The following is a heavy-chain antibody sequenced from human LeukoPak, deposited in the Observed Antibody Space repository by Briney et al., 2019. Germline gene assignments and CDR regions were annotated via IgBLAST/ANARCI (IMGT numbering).Heavy chain of an antibody. CDR3: ARGPYSSNWYVDY. J-gene: IGHJ4*02. D-gene: IGHD6-13*01. CDR1: GGSISSGDYY. CDR2: IHYSGST. Sequence: PSETLSLTCTVSGGSISSGDYYWSWIRQHPVKGLEWIGYIHYSGSTYYNPSLKSRLTISVDTSQNQFSLKVSSVTAADTAVYYCARGPYSSNWYVDYWGQGTLVTVAS. V-gene: IGHV4-31*03.